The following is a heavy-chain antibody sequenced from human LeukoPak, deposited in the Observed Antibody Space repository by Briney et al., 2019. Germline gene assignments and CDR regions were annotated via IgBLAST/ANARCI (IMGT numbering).Heavy chain of an antibody. J-gene: IGHJ4*02. CDR1: GFTVSSNY. CDR3: AKAVGHYLGG. D-gene: IGHD1-26*01. V-gene: IGHV3-53*01. CDR2: NYSGGST. Sequence: GGSLRLSCAASGFTVSSNYMSWVRQAPGKGLEWVSVNYSGGSTYYADSVKGRFTISRDNSKNTLYLKMSSLPAEDTAVYYCAKAVGHYLGGWGQGTLVTVSS.